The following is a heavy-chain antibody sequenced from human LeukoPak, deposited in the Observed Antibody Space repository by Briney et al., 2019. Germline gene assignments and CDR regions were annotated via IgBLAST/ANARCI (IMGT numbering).Heavy chain of an antibody. CDR1: GFTFSSYA. CDR2: INSDGSST. CDR3: TRDWTARSNAFDI. V-gene: IGHV3-74*01. J-gene: IGHJ3*02. Sequence: GGSLRLSCAASGFTFSSYAMSWVRQAPGKGLVWVSRINSDGSSTNYADSVKGRFTISRDNAKNTLFLQMNSLRAEDTAVYYCTRDWTARSNAFDIWGQGTMVTVSS. D-gene: IGHD3/OR15-3a*01.